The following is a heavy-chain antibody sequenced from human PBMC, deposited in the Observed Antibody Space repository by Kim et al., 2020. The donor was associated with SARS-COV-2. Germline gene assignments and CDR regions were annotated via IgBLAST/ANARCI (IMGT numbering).Heavy chain of an antibody. J-gene: IGHJ4*02. D-gene: IGHD5-12*01. Sequence: ADSVKGRFTIARDNAKNALYLQMNSLTVDDTAFYYCAKVNIRYIMEAFFDNWGRGTLVTVSS. CDR3: AKVNIRYIMEAFFDN. V-gene: IGHV3-9*01.